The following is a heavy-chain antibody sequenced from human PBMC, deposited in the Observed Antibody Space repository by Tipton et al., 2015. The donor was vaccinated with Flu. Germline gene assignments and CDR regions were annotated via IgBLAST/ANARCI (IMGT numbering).Heavy chain of an antibody. V-gene: IGHV4-39*07. CDR3: ARGLDYYGSGSYDIDPNWFDP. CDR2: IYYSGST. Sequence: TLSLTCTVSGGSISSSSYYWGWIRQPPGKGLEWIGSIYYSGSTYYNPSLKSRVTISVDTSKNQFSLKLSSVTAADTAVYYCARGLDYYGSGSYDIDPNWFDPWGQGTLVTVSS. CDR1: GGSISSSSYY. D-gene: IGHD3-10*01. J-gene: IGHJ5*02.